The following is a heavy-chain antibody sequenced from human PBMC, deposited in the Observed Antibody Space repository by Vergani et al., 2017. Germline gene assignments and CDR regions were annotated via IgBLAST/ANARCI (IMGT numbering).Heavy chain of an antibody. D-gene: IGHD1-26*01. CDR1: GFTFSDYY. Sequence: QVELVESGGALVKAGGSLRLSCAVSGFTFSDYYMSWIRQAPGKGLEWLSYISSSGSTIYYADSVKGRFTISRDNARNSLFLQMNSLRAEDTAVYYCAKDRESGNYAMYVWNQGTTVTVSS. J-gene: IGHJ6*02. V-gene: IGHV3-11*04. CDR3: AKDRESGNYAMYV. CDR2: ISSSGSTI.